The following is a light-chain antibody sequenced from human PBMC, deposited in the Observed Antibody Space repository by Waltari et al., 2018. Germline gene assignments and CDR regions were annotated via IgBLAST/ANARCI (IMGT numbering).Light chain of an antibody. CDR1: SSDVGGYNY. CDR2: EVN. Sequence: QSALTQPPSASGSPGQSVTISCTGTSSDVGGYNYVSWYQQHPGKAPKLIIYEVNKRPYGVPDRCSGSKSGNTASLTVSGLQAEDEAEYYCSSRAGNNRVFGGGTTLTVL. J-gene: IGLJ2*01. CDR3: SSRAGNNRV. V-gene: IGLV2-8*01.